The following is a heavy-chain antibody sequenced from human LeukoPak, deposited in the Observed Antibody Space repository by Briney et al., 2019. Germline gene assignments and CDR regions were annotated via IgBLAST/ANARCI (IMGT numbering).Heavy chain of an antibody. J-gene: IGHJ4*02. Sequence: ASVTVSCTASGYTFTIYGISWVRQAPGQGLEWMGWISAYNGNTNYAQKLQGRVTMTTDTSTSTAYMELRSLRSDDTAVYYCARAVYGDYRGFFDYWGQGTLVTVSS. CDR1: GYTFTIYG. V-gene: IGHV1-18*01. D-gene: IGHD4-17*01. CDR2: ISAYNGNT. CDR3: ARAVYGDYRGFFDY.